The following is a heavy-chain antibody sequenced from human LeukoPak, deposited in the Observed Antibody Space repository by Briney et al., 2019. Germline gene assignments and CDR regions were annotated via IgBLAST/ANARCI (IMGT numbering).Heavy chain of an antibody. Sequence: SETLSLTCSVSGGSITGYYWNWIRQPPGKGLEWIGYIYYSGSTNYNPSLKSRVTISVDTSKNQFSLKLSSVTAADTAVYYCARLNDYVSAFDIWGQGTMVTVSS. CDR1: GGSITGYY. D-gene: IGHD4-17*01. CDR2: IYYSGST. V-gene: IGHV4-59*08. J-gene: IGHJ3*02. CDR3: ARLNDYVSAFDI.